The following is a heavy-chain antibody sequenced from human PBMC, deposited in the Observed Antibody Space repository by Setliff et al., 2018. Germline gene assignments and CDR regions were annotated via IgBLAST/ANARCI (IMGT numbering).Heavy chain of an antibody. V-gene: IGHV4-38-2*01. CDR1: GYSISSGYY. J-gene: IGHJ4*02. Sequence: SETLSLTCAVSGYSISSGYYWGWIRQPPGKGLEWIGSIYRSGTTHYNPSLKSRVTISVDTSKNQFSRKLSSVTAADTAVYYCARHVFNRWTYPRPCDSWGQGTLVTVSS. CDR3: ARHVFNRWTYPRPCDS. D-gene: IGHD2-15*01. CDR2: IYRSGTT.